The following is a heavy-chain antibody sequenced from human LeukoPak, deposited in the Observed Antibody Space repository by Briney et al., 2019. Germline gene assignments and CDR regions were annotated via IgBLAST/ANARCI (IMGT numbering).Heavy chain of an antibody. V-gene: IGHV3-7*03. J-gene: IGHJ5*02. Sequence: GGSLRLSCAASGFTFTTYWMGWVRQAPGKGLEWVANTKQVGSEQYYVDSVKGRFTISRDNAKNSLSIQMNSLRAEDTAVYYCARLGCSHVSGCWFDPWGQGTLVTVSS. D-gene: IGHD2-15*01. CDR1: GFTFTTYW. CDR2: TKQVGSEQ. CDR3: ARLGCSHVSGCWFDP.